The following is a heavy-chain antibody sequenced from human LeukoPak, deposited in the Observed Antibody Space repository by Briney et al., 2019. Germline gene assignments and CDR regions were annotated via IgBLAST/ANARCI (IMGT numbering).Heavy chain of an antibody. D-gene: IGHD3-22*01. CDR3: ARDWGYYDPPSWFDP. CDR1: GYTFTGYY. CDR2: INPNSGGT. V-gene: IGHV1-2*02. J-gene: IGHJ5*02. Sequence: GASVKVSCKASGYTFTGYYMHWVRQAPGQGLEWMGWINPNSGGTNYAQKFQGRVTMTRDTSISTAYMELSRLRSDDTAVYYCARDWGYYDPPSWFDPWGQGTLVTVSS.